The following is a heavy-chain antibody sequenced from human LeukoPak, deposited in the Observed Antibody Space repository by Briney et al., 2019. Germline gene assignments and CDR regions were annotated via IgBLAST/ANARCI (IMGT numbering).Heavy chain of an antibody. Sequence: PSETLSLTCDENGEPFIGYYWSWIRQPPRKGLEWIGEINHSGSTNYNPSLKSRVTISVDTSKNQFSLKLSSVTAADTAVYYCARGRSADYWGQGTLVTVSS. V-gene: IGHV4-34*01. J-gene: IGHJ4*02. CDR2: INHSGST. CDR3: ARGRSADY. CDR1: GEPFIGYY.